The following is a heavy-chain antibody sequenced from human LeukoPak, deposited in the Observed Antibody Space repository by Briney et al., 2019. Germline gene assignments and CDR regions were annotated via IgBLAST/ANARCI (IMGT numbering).Heavy chain of an antibody. CDR1: GYSFSDHH. Sequence: GASVKVSCKTSGYSFSDHHIHWVRQAPGQGLEWIGSIHPDGRHTAYSEKFQGRMTMTMDGSLSTGYMELNRLTSDDTAVYYCSARYGPGPVWGQGTLVTASS. CDR3: SARYGPGPV. D-gene: IGHD3-10*01. V-gene: IGHV1-2*02. CDR2: IHPDGRHT. J-gene: IGHJ4*02.